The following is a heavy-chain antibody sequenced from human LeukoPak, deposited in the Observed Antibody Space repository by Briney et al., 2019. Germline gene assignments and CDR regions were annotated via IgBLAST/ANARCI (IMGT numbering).Heavy chain of an antibody. CDR1: GGSISTYY. CDR2: IYSSGST. D-gene: IGHD3-9*01. CDR3: ARGARYFDWELYYYGMDV. Sequence: PSETLSLTCTVSGGSISTYYWSWIRQPAGKGLEWIGRIYSSGSTNYNPSLKSRVTMSVDTSKNQFSLKLSSVTAADTAVYYCARGARYFDWELYYYGMDVWGQGTTVTVSS. V-gene: IGHV4-4*07. J-gene: IGHJ6*02.